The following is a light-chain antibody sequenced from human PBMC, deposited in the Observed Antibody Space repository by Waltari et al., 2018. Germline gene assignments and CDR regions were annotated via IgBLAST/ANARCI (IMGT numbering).Light chain of an antibody. CDR2: DAS. CDR1: QSVSSY. V-gene: IGKV3-11*01. J-gene: IGKJ4*01. CDR3: QQRTNWPSLT. Sequence: EIVLPQSPATLSLSPGERATISCRASQSVSSYLAWYQQKPGQAPRLLIYDASTRATGIPARFSGSGSGTDFTLTISSLEPEDFAVYYCQQRTNWPSLTFGGGTKVEIK.